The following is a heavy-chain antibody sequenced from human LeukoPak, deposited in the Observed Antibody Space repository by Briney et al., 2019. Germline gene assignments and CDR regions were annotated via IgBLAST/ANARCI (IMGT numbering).Heavy chain of an antibody. CDR2: IYYSGST. Sequence: PSETLSLTCTVSGGSISSYYWSWIRKPPGKGLEWIGYIYYSGSTNYNPSLKSRVTISVDTSKNQFSLKLSSVTAADTAVYYCARTFMGALFDYWGQGTLVTVSS. CDR1: GGSISSYY. V-gene: IGHV4-59*01. D-gene: IGHD3-16*01. J-gene: IGHJ4*02. CDR3: ARTFMGALFDY.